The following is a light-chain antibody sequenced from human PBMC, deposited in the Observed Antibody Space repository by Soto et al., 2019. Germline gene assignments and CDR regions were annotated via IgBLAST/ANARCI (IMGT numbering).Light chain of an antibody. J-gene: IGKJ1*01. CDR3: HQYGTSPRT. Sequence: EIVLTQSPGTLSLSPGERATLSCRASQSVSNTYLAWYQQKPGQAPRLLIYGASSRATGIPDRFSGSGSGTDVTLTISRLEPEDFAVYFCHQYGTSPRTFGPGTKVEF. CDR2: GAS. CDR1: QSVSNTY. V-gene: IGKV3-20*01.